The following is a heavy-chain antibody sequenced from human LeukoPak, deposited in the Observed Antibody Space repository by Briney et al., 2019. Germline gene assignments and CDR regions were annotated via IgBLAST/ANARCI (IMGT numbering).Heavy chain of an antibody. V-gene: IGHV3-23*01. CDR2: ISDSGGTT. D-gene: IGHD6-19*01. CDR1: GFTFSTYW. J-gene: IGHJ4*02. CDR3: AKDARRSSGWYFFDH. Sequence: GGSLRLSCAASGFTFSTYWMHWVRQAPGKGLVWVSVISDSGGTTYYADSVKGRFTISRDNSRNTLYLQMNSLRVEDTAVYYCAKDARRSSGWYFFDHWGQGTLVTVSS.